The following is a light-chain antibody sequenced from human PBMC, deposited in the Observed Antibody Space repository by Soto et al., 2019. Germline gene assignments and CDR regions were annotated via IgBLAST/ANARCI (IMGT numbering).Light chain of an antibody. Sequence: DTQMTQSPSSLSASVGDRVTITCRASQSINTYLNWYQQKPGEAPNLLIYAASSLQSGVPPRFSGSGSETHFTLTITSLQPEDFAPYYCQQTASTPYTFGQGT. V-gene: IGKV1-39*01. J-gene: IGKJ2*01. CDR3: QQTASTPYT. CDR1: QSINTY. CDR2: AAS.